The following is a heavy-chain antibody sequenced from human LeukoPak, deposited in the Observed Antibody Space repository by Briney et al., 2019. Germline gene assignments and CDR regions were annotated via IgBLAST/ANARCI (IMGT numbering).Heavy chain of an antibody. CDR1: GLTFSSSG. CDR2: INHDGTNT. J-gene: IGHJ4*02. V-gene: IGHV3-30*02. CDR3: TNFDY. Sequence: GGSLRLSCTASGLTFSSSGMHWVRQAPGKGLDWVSLINHDGTNTFYADSVKGRFTISRDNSQNTLYLQMNSLRGEDTAVYYCTNFDYWGQGTPVTVSS.